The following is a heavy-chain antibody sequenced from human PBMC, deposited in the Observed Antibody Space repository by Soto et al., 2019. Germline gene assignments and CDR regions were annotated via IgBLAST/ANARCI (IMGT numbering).Heavy chain of an antibody. D-gene: IGHD1-26*01. CDR3: ARDLGSGSYYYFDY. Sequence: QVQLVESGGGVVQPGRSLRLSCAASGFTFSSYGMHWVRQAPGKGLEWVAVIWYDGSNKYYADSVKGRFTISRDNSKNTLYLQMNSLRAEDTAVYYCARDLGSGSYYYFDYWGQGTLVTVSS. V-gene: IGHV3-33*01. J-gene: IGHJ4*02. CDR2: IWYDGSNK. CDR1: GFTFSSYG.